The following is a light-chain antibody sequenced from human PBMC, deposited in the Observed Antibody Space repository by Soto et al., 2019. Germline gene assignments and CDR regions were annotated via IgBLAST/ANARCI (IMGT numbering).Light chain of an antibody. J-gene: IGLJ2*01. V-gene: IGLV2-14*01. Sequence: QSALTQPASVSGSPGQSITISCTGTSSDVGAYNYVSWYQQHPDKAPKLMIYDVTNRPSGVSNRFSGSKSGNTASLTISGLQDEDEADYYCSSYVSSGTVLFGGGTKLTVL. CDR1: SSDVGAYNY. CDR3: SSYVSSGTVL. CDR2: DVT.